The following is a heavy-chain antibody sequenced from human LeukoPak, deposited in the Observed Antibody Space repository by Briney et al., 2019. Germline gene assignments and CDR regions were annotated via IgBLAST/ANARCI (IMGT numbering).Heavy chain of an antibody. V-gene: IGHV3-21*01. CDR2: ISSSGTYI. Sequence: GGSLRLSCAVSGFTFSGSSMNWVRQAPGKGLEWVSSISSSGTYINYADSMKGRFTVSRDNTKNSLYLRMNSLRVEDTAVYYCARVAADYFGMDVWGQGTTVTVS. CDR1: GFTFSGSS. CDR3: ARVAADYFGMDV. J-gene: IGHJ6*02.